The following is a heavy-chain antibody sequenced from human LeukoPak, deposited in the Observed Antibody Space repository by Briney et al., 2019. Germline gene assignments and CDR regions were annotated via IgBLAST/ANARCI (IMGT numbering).Heavy chain of an antibody. D-gene: IGHD4-23*01. CDR2: MNPNSGNT. V-gene: IGHV1-8*01. CDR1: GYTFTSYD. Sequence: ASVKVPCKASGYTFTSYDINWVRQATGQGLEWMGWMNPNSGNTGYAQKFQGGVTMTRNTSISTAYMELSSLRSEDTAVYYCARTMGDYGGNDGMDVWGQGTTVTVSS. J-gene: IGHJ6*02. CDR3: ARTMGDYGGNDGMDV.